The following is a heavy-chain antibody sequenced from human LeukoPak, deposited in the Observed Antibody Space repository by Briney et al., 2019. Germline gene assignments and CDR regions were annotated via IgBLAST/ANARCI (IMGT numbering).Heavy chain of an antibody. V-gene: IGHV4-34*01. CDR3: ASTKFDDFWSGYTFDP. D-gene: IGHD3-3*01. CDR2: INHSGST. Sequence: SETLSLTCAVYGGSFSGYYWSWIRQPPGKGLEWIGEINHSGSTNYNPSLKSRVTISVDTSKNQFSLKLSSVTAADTAVYYCASTKFDDFWSGYTFDPWGQGTLVTVSS. J-gene: IGHJ5*02. CDR1: GGSFSGYY.